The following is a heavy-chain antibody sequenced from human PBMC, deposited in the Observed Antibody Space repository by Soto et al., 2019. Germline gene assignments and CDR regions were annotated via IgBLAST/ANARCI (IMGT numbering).Heavy chain of an antibody. CDR3: ARDSRFLVLARADYYDS. D-gene: IGHD3-3*01. V-gene: IGHV3-20*04. J-gene: IGHJ4*02. CDR2: INWNGGST. Sequence: GGSLRLSCVASGFTFSNYAMSGVRQAPGKGLEWVSGINWNGGSTGYADSVKGRFTISRDNAKNSLYLQMNSLRAEDTAVYYCARDSRFLVLARADYYDSWSQRTLVTVSS. CDR1: GFTFSNYA.